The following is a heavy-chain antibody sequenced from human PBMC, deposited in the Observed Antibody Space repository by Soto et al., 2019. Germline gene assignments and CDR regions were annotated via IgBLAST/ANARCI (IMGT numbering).Heavy chain of an antibody. CDR1: GFTFSSYG. D-gene: IGHD2-15*01. V-gene: IGHV3-30*18. Sequence: GGSLRLSCAASGFTFSSYGMHWVRQAPGKGLEWVAVISYDGSNKYYADSVKGRFTISRDNSKNTLYLQMNSLRAEDTAVYYCAKLFRGYCSGGSCYSILSEELTADYWGQGTLVTVSS. CDR2: ISYDGSNK. J-gene: IGHJ4*02. CDR3: AKLFRGYCSGGSCYSILSEELTADY.